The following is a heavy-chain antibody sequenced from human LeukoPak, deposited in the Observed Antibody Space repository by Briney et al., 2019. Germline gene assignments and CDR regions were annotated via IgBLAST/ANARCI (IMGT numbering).Heavy chain of an antibody. V-gene: IGHV3-7*01. CDR2: IKQDGSER. Sequence: GGSLRLSCAASGFTFSSYWMTWVRQVPGKGLEWAANIKQDGSERYYVDSVTGRFAISRDNAKNSLYLQMNSLRAEDTAVYYCARMSSSSWFVCDYWGQGTLVTVSS. D-gene: IGHD6-13*01. J-gene: IGHJ4*02. CDR3: ARMSSSSWFVCDY. CDR1: GFTFSSYW.